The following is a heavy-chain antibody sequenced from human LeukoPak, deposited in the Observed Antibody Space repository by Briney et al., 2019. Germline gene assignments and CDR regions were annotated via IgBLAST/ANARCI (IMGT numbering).Heavy chain of an antibody. CDR1: GGSISSYY. CDR2: IYYSGST. D-gene: IGHD1-1*01. J-gene: IGHJ4*02. CDR3: ARNFEYDPFDY. V-gene: IGHV4-59*01. Sequence: SETLPLTCTVSGGSISSYYWSWIRQPPGKGLEWIGYIYYSGSTNYNPSLKSRVTISVDTSKNQFSLKLSSVTAADTAVYYRARNFEYDPFDYWGQGTLVTVSS.